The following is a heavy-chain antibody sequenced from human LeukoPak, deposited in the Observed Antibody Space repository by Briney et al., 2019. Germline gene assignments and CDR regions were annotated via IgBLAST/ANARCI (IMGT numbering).Heavy chain of an antibody. J-gene: IGHJ6*03. CDR3: ARSARYYDFWSGYLYYYYYYMDV. CDR1: GGSFSGYY. D-gene: IGHD3-3*01. CDR2: INHSGST. V-gene: IGHV4-34*01. Sequence: SETLSLTCAVYGGSFSGYYWSWIRQPPGKGLEWIGEINHSGSTNYNPSLKSRVTISVDTSKNQFSLKLSSVTAADTAVYYCARSARYYDFWSGYLYYYYYYMDVWGKGTTVTVSS.